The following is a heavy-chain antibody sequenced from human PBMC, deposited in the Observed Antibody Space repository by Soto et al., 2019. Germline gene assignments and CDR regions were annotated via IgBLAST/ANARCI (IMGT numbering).Heavy chain of an antibody. Sequence: PGGSLRLSCAASVFPFINNYMMWVRQAPGKGLEWVSLIYSAGTTYYADSVKGRFTSSRDNSKNTLYLQMNSLRAEDTAVYYCATSGSKPRFDFWGQGTLVTVSS. CDR3: ATSGSKPRFDF. V-gene: IGHV3-66*01. D-gene: IGHD1-26*01. CDR2: IYSAGTT. J-gene: IGHJ4*02. CDR1: VFPFINNY.